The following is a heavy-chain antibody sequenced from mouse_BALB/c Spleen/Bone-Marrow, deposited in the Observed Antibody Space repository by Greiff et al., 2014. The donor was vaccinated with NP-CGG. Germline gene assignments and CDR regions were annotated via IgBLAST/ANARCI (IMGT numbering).Heavy chain of an antibody. CDR3: TRSRRAMDY. D-gene: IGHD2-12*01. J-gene: IGHJ4*01. Sequence: VKLMESGAELVKPGASVKLSCKASGYTFSSDYMYWVKQRPGQGLEWIGEINPSNGGTNFNEKFKSEATLTVDKSSSTAYMQLSSLTSEDSAVYYCTRSRRAMDYWGQGTSVTVSS. CDR1: GYTFSSDY. V-gene: IGHV1S81*02. CDR2: INPSNGGT.